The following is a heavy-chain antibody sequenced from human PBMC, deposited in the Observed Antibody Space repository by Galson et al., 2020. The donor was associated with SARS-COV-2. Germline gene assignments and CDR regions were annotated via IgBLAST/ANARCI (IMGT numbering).Heavy chain of an antibody. V-gene: IGHV4-39*01. D-gene: IGHD3-22*01. CDR1: GGSISSSSYY. J-gene: IGHJ4*02. CDR3: ASTVGNYYDSSGYLRAEKFDY. Sequence: SETLSLTCTVSGGSISSSSYYWGWIRQPPGKGLEWIGTIYYTGNTFYNASLKSPVTIYVDTSKNQFSLKLSPVTAADTAVYYCASTVGNYYDSSGYLRAEKFDYWGQGTLVTVSS. CDR2: IYYTGNT.